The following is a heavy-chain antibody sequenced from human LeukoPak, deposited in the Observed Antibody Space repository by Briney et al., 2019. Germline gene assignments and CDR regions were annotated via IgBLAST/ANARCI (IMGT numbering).Heavy chain of an antibody. CDR2: ISGSGGST. CDR1: GFTFSSYA. CDR3: AKEGYSSSWVDYYYYYGMDV. J-gene: IGHJ6*02. V-gene: IGHV3-23*01. Sequence: GGSLRLSCAASGFTFSSYAMSWVRQAPGKGLEWVSAISGSGGSTYYADSVKGRFTISRDNSKNTLYLQMNSLRAEGTAVYYCAKEGYSSSWVDYYYYYGMDVWGQGTTVTVSS. D-gene: IGHD6-13*01.